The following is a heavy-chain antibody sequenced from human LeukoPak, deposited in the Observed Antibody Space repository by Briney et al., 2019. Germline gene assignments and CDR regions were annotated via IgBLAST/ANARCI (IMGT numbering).Heavy chain of an antibody. CDR2: ISTGGGNT. D-gene: IGHD1-14*01. CDR1: GFSFSNYA. V-gene: IGHV3-23*01. J-gene: IGHJ4*02. Sequence: GGSLRLSCVASGFSFSNYAMSWVRQAPGKGLEWVSAISTGGGNTYYADSVKGRFTISRDKSENTMFLQMNSLRAEDTAVYYCAKDAMSGTGTFDYWGQGTLVTVSS. CDR3: AKDAMSGTGTFDY.